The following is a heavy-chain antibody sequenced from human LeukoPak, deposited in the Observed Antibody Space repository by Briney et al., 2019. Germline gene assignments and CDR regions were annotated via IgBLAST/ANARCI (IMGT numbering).Heavy chain of an antibody. CDR1: GFTFSSYA. Sequence: PGGSLRLSCAASGFTFSSYAMSWVRQAPGKGLEWVSVISGSGGSTYDADSVKGRFTISRDNSKNTLYLQMNSLRAEDTAVYYCAKDPFREVVPAASHYWGQGTLVTVSS. D-gene: IGHD2-2*01. J-gene: IGHJ4*02. CDR2: ISGSGGST. V-gene: IGHV3-23*01. CDR3: AKDPFREVVPAASHY.